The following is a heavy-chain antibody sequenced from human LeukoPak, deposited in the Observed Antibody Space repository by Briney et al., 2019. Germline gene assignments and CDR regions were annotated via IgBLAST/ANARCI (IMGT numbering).Heavy chain of an antibody. D-gene: IGHD6-19*01. Sequence: GGSLRLSCAASGFTFDDYGMSWVRHAPGKGLEWVSGINWNGGSTGYADSVKGRFTISRDNAKNSLCLQMNSLRAEDTALYYCARARIAVAGTFDYWGQGTLVTVSS. CDR2: INWNGGST. CDR3: ARARIAVAGTFDY. V-gene: IGHV3-20*04. J-gene: IGHJ4*02. CDR1: GFTFDDYG.